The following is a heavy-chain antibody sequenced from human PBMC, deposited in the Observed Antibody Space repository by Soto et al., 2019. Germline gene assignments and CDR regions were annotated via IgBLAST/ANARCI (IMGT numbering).Heavy chain of an antibody. D-gene: IGHD1-1*01. Sequence: GGSLRLSCAASGFTFSSYGMHWVRQAPGKGLEWVAVIWYDGSNKYYADSVKGRFTISRDNSKNTLYLQMNSLRAEDTAVYYCARDKYPSGPMDVWGQGTTVTVSS. CDR1: GFTFSSYG. J-gene: IGHJ6*02. V-gene: IGHV3-33*01. CDR3: ARDKYPSGPMDV. CDR2: IWYDGSNK.